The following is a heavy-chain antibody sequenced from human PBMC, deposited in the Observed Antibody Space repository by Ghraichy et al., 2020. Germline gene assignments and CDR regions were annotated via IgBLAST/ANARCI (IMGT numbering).Heavy chain of an antibody. V-gene: IGHV3-23*03. J-gene: IGHJ4*02. CDR1: GFTFSSYA. CDR2: IYIGGST. D-gene: IGHD6-19*01. Sequence: GSLRLSCAASGFTFSSYAMSWVRQAPGKGLEWVSVIYIGGSTYYADSVKGRFTISRDNSKNTLYLQMNSLRAEDTAVYYCAKTRAVATTYYFDSWGQGTLVTVSS. CDR3: AKTRAVATTYYFDS.